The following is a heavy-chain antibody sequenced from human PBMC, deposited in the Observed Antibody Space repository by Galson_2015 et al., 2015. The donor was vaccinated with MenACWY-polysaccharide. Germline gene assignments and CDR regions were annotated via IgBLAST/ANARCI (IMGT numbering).Heavy chain of an antibody. Sequence: SLRLSCAASGFTFDDYAMHWVRQAPGTGLEWVSGINWNSDNIDYADSVKGRFTISRDNAKNSLFLQMNSLRPEDTALYYCAKDIYYDTSSPSAFDIWGQGNPGHRLL. CDR3: AKDIYYDTSSPSAFDI. CDR1: GFTFDDYA. D-gene: IGHD3-22*01. J-gene: IGHJ3*02. V-gene: IGHV3-9*01. CDR2: INWNSDNI.